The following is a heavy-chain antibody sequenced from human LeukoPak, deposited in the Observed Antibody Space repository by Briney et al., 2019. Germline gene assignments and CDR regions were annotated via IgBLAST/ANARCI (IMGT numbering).Heavy chain of an antibody. CDR2: IKYDGSEK. J-gene: IGHJ4*02. V-gene: IGHV3-7*01. Sequence: GGSLRLSCAASGFTFDDYGMSWVRQAPGKGLEWVANIKYDGSEKFYVGSVRGRFTISRDNTNNSLHLQMNSLRAEDTAIYYCARDPTYDSGSPLGYGGQGTLVAVSS. D-gene: IGHD3-10*01. CDR3: ARDPTYDSGSPLGY. CDR1: GFTFDDYG.